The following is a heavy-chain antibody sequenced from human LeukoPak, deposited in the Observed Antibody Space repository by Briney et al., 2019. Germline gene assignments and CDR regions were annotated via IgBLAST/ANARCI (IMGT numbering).Heavy chain of an antibody. CDR1: GFTFSDHA. CDR2: VSYDGNKK. D-gene: IGHD4-23*01. Sequence: PGGSLRFSCAASGFTFSDHALHWVRQAPGKGLEWVAIVSYDGNKKFYTDSVKGRFTISRDDSKNTLYLQMNSLRSEDTAVYYCARDSARGNPFYFFDQWGQGALVTVSS. CDR3: ARDSARGNPFYFFDQ. J-gene: IGHJ4*02. V-gene: IGHV3-30-3*01.